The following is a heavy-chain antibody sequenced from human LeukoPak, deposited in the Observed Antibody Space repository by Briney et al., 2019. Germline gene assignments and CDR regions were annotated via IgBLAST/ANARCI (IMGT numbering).Heavy chain of an antibody. D-gene: IGHD3-16*02. CDR2: INPISGAT. Sequence: GASVKVSCKTSGYTFTRYCMQWVRQAPGHGLEWMGIINPISGATDYAQKFQGRVTMTRDTSTSTVYMELSSLRSEDTAMYYCARLPYRDGVAQDYWGQGTLVTVPS. V-gene: IGHV1-46*01. CDR3: ARLPYRDGVAQDY. CDR1: GYTFTRYC. J-gene: IGHJ4*02.